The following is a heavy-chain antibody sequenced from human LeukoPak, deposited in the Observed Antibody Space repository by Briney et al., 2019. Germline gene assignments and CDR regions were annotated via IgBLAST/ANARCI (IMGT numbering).Heavy chain of an antibody. CDR2: ISSSSSYI. D-gene: IGHD4-23*01. CDR3: ARIRTTVVTLDAFDI. V-gene: IGHV3-21*01. CDR1: GFTFSTFA. Sequence: GGSLRLSCAASGFTFSTFAMIWVRQPPGKGLEWVSSISSSSSYIYYADSVKGRFTISRDNAKNSLYLQMNSLRAEDTAVYYCARIRTTVVTLDAFDIWGQGTMVTVSS. J-gene: IGHJ3*02.